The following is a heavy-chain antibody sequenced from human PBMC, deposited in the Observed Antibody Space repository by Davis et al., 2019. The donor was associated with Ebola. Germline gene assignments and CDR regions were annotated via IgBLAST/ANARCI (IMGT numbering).Heavy chain of an antibody. Sequence: PGGSLRLSCVASGFTFSSYAMSWVRQAPGKGLEWVSGISDSGVGTSYADSVKGRFTISRDNSKNTLCLQMDTLSAEDTAVYFCAKAQECSSTTCYAFDFWGQGTMVTGS. CDR1: GFTFSSYA. CDR2: ISDSGVGT. V-gene: IGHV3-23*01. J-gene: IGHJ3*01. CDR3: AKAQECSSTTCYAFDF. D-gene: IGHD2-2*01.